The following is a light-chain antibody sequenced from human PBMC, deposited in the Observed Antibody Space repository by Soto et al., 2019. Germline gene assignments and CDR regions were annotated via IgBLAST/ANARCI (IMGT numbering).Light chain of an antibody. Sequence: DIQMTQSPSSLSASVGDRLTITCQASQEISNALSWYQEKPGKAPKLLIYDTSNLQAGVPPRFSGSGSGTDFTLTISRLEPEDFAVYYCQQYGSSSTFGQGTRLEIK. CDR3: QQYGSSST. CDR2: DTS. V-gene: IGKV1-33*01. J-gene: IGKJ5*01. CDR1: QEISNA.